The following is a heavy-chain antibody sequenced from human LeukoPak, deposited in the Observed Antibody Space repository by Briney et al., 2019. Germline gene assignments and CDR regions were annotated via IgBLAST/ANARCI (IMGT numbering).Heavy chain of an antibody. V-gene: IGHV1-2*02. Sequence: ASVTDSFMASGYTFTEYYMHWVRQPPGQGLAWMGWINPNSGGTNFPQKFEGGVTMTRDTSISTAYMELSRLRSDDTAVYYCAREVVTMVRGVSGPFDYWGQGTLVTVSS. CDR3: AREVVTMVRGVSGPFDY. CDR1: GYTFTEYY. D-gene: IGHD3-10*01. J-gene: IGHJ4*02. CDR2: INPNSGGT.